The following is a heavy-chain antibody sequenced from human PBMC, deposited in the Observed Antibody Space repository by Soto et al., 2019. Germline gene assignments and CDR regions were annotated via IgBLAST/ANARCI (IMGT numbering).Heavy chain of an antibody. D-gene: IGHD6-13*01. CDR1: GGTFSSYA. CDR2: IIPIFGTA. J-gene: IGHJ5*02. Sequence: QVQLVQSGAEVKKPGSSVKVSCKASGGTFSSYAISWVRQAPGQGLEWMGGIIPIFGTANYAQKFQGRVTITADESTSTAYMELSSLRSEDTAVYYCARVVVAAAGPPKYNWFDPWGQGTLVTVSS. CDR3: ARVVVAAAGPPKYNWFDP. V-gene: IGHV1-69*12.